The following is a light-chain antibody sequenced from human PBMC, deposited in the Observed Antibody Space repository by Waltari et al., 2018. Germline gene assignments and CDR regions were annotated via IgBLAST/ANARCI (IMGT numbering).Light chain of an antibody. CDR3: QQYFGTPVT. V-gene: IGKV4-1*01. CDR1: QTVLYADNNNY. CDR2: WAS. Sequence: DFVMTQSPDSLAVSLGEKATVNCKSSQTVLYADNNNYLAWYQQRPGQPPKLLIDWASNRQSGVPDRFISRASRTDFTLTISSLQPEDVAIYCCQQYFGTPVTFGQGTKLEIK. J-gene: IGKJ2*01.